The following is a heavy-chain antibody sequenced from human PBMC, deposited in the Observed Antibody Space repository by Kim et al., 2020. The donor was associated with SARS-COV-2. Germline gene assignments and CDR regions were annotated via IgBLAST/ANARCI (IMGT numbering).Heavy chain of an antibody. J-gene: IGHJ4*02. CDR3: ARDSGIVATTTYFDY. CDR2: ISSSSSYI. CDR1: GFTFSSYS. D-gene: IGHD5-12*01. Sequence: GGSLRLSCAASGFTFSSYSMNWVRQAPGKGLEWVSSISSSSSYIYYADSVKGRFTISRDNAKNSLYLQMNSLRAEDTAVYYCARDSGIVATTTYFDYWGQGTLVTVSS. V-gene: IGHV3-21*01.